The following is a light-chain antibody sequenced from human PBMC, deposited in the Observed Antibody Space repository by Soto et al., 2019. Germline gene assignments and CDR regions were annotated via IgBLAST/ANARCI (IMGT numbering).Light chain of an antibody. J-gene: IGKJ1*01. V-gene: IGKV3-15*01. CDR3: QQYNNWPWT. CDR1: QSVSSSY. Sequence: DIVMTQSPATLSVSPGESATLSCRASQSVSSSYLAWYQQKPGQAPRLLIYGASTRATGIPARFSGSGSGTEFTLTISSLQSEDFAVYYCQQYNNWPWTFGQGTKVDIK. CDR2: GAS.